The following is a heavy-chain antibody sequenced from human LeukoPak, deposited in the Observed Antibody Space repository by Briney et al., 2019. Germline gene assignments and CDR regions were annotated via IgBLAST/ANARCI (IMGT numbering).Heavy chain of an antibody. CDR2: FFYGGGT. CDR1: GGSISSSSDY. J-gene: IGHJ4*02. D-gene: IGHD2-21*01. Sequence: SETLSLTCTVSGGSISSSSDYWGGIRQPPEKALEWIGSFFYGGGTNYSPSLKSRVTISADISKNQFSLNMRSVTATDTAVYYCARHIPNGDYFNYWGQGTLVTVSS. CDR3: ARHIPNGDYFNY. V-gene: IGHV4-39*01.